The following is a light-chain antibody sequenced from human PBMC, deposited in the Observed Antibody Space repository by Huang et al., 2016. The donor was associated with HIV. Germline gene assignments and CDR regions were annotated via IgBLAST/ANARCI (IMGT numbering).Light chain of an antibody. CDR2: WET. J-gene: IGKJ1*01. Sequence: DIVMTQSLDSLAVSLGERATIKCRSSQGVLYSSNSKNYLAWGQQKPGQAPRLLIYWETERESGVPERFSGSGSGKDCTLTIRSLEAEDAAVYYCQQYYSIPQTFGQGTKVEI. V-gene: IGKV4-1*01. CDR3: QQYYSIPQT. CDR1: QGVLYSSNSKNY.